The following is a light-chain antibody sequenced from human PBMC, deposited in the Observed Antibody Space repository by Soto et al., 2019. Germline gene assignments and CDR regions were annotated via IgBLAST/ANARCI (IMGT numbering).Light chain of an antibody. CDR2: GAS. CDR1: QSVSSSY. CDR3: QQYGSPVT. Sequence: EIVLTQSPGTLSLSPGERATLSCRASQSVSSSYLAWYQQKPGQAPRLLIYGASSRATGIPDRFSGSGSGTDFTLTISRLEPEDFAAYYCQQYGSPVTFGQGTKV. V-gene: IGKV3-20*01. J-gene: IGKJ1*01.